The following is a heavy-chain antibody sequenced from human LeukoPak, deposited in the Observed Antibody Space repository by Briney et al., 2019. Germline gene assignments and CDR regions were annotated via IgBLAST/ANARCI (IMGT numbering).Heavy chain of an antibody. CDR2: IYYNGHT. Sequence: SETLSLTCTVSGGSIATYYWSWIRQPPGKGLEWIGYIYYNGHTDYNPSLKSRVTISVHTSKNQFSLKLSSVTAADTAVYYCARAVGGDGSGSLWGPGTLVTVS. J-gene: IGHJ4*02. D-gene: IGHD3-10*01. V-gene: IGHV4-59*01. CDR1: GGSIATYY. CDR3: ARAVGGDGSGSL.